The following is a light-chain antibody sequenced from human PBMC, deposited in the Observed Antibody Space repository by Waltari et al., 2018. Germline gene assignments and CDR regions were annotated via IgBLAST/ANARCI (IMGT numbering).Light chain of an antibody. Sequence: QAGLTQPPSVSKDLRQTATLTCTGNNNNVGYEGATWLQQHQGHTPKLLFYRNNNLPSGISERFSASRSGSTASLTITGLQPEDEADYYCSAWDRSLSAWVFGGGTKLTVL. CDR3: SAWDRSLSAWV. CDR1: NNNVGYEG. CDR2: RNN. V-gene: IGLV10-54*04. J-gene: IGLJ3*02.